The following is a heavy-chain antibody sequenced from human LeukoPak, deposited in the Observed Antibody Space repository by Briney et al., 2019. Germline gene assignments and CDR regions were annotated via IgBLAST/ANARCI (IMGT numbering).Heavy chain of an antibody. CDR2: INLSGST. V-gene: IGHV4-34*01. CDR1: GGSFSGYY. CDR3: ARGNSITIFGVVIISASEYYFDY. J-gene: IGHJ4*02. D-gene: IGHD3-3*01. Sequence: SETLSLTCAVYGGSFSGYYWSWIRQPPGKGLEWIGEINLSGSTNYNPSLKSRVTISVDTSKNQFSLKLSSVTAADTAVYYCARGNSITIFGVVIISASEYYFDYWGQGTLVTVSS.